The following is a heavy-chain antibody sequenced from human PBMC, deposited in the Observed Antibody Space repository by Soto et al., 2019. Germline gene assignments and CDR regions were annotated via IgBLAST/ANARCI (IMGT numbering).Heavy chain of an antibody. D-gene: IGHD3-3*01. CDR2: IYWDGDR. V-gene: IGHV2-5*02. J-gene: IGHJ5*02. CDR3: AHRGTMTIFGLIIYNGIGFDP. CDR1: GFSLSTSVAA. Sequence: QINLIESGPTLVNPTQTLTLTCTFSGFSLSTSVAAVGWVRQPPGRALEWLALIYWDGDRRYNASLGNRLTITKATSMIQAVLTLTNVDPADTATYYCAHRGTMTIFGLIIYNGIGFDPWGEGTRGIVSS.